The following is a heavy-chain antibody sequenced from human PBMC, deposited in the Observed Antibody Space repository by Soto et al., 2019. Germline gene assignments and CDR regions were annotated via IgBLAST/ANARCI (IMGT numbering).Heavy chain of an antibody. V-gene: IGHV1-46*01. CDR3: AMTRLYDTGTNDYHRDALDI. D-gene: IGHD3-22*01. CDR2: INPTGGST. CDR1: GYTFTSYY. Sequence: QVRLVQSGAEVKKPGASVKVSCKASGYTFTSYYIHWVRQAPGQGLEWMGVINPTGGSTTYPQKFQVRVTMTRDTSTSTVYMELSSLRSEDTAFYYCAMTRLYDTGTNDYHRDALDIWGQGTQVTVSS. J-gene: IGHJ3*02.